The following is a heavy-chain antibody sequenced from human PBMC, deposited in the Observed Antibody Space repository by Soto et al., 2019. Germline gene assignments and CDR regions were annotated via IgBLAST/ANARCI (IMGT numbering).Heavy chain of an antibody. V-gene: IGHV4-31*03. D-gene: IGHD5-18*01. CDR2: IYYSGST. Sequence: PSEILSLTCTVTCSSITSGGYYWSWIRQHPGKGLEGIGDIYYSGSTYYNPSLKSRVTISVDTSKNQFSLKLSSVTAADTAVYYCARSGYSYGPNPLLYWGQGTLVTVS. CDR1: CSSITSGGYY. CDR3: ARSGYSYGPNPLLY. J-gene: IGHJ4*02.